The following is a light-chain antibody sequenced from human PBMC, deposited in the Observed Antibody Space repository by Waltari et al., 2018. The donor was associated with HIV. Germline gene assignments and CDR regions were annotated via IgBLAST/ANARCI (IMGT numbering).Light chain of an antibody. CDR1: GFEFDLHTF. J-gene: IGLJ2*01. V-gene: IGLV2-14*01. CDR2: GVN. Sequence: SALTQPASVSGSPGQSVTISPTGTGFEFDLHTFPPCYQQHPGKAPQLIIFGVNSRPSGISSRFSASKSGDTASLTISGLQSGDEADYYCTTYTAKDSLLIGSGTKLTVL. CDR3: TTYTAKDSLL.